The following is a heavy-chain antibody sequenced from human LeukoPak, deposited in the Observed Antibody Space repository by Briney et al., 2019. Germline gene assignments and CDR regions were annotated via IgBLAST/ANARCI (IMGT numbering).Heavy chain of an antibody. V-gene: IGHV1-18*01. D-gene: IGHD3-10*01. CDR3: ERDRLLWFGEPDAFDI. J-gene: IGHJ3*02. Sequence: GASVKVSCKASGYTFTSHGISWVRQAPGQGLEWMGWISAYNGNTNYAQKLQGRVTMTTGTSTSTAYMELRSLRSDDTAVYYCERDRLLWFGEPDAFDIWGQGTMVTVSS. CDR2: ISAYNGNT. CDR1: GYTFTSHG.